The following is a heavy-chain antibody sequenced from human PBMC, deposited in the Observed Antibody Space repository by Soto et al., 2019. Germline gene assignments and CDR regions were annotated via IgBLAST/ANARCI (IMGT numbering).Heavy chain of an antibody. J-gene: IGHJ4*02. Sequence: EVPLLESGGGLVQPGGSLRLSCAASGFTFSSYAMSWVRQAPGKGLEWVSVISSSGGSTYYADSVKGRFTISRDNSKNTLYLQMNSLRAEDTAVYYCAKGGSSYYFDYWDQGTLVTVSS. D-gene: IGHD2-15*01. CDR2: ISSSGGST. V-gene: IGHV3-23*01. CDR3: AKGGSSYYFDY. CDR1: GFTFSSYA.